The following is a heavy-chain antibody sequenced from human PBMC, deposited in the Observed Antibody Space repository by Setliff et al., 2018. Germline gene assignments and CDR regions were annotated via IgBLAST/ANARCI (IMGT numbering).Heavy chain of an antibody. CDR3: ARGNMFDGSGRWFDY. J-gene: IGHJ4*02. V-gene: IGHV4-4*07. CDR2: IYSDGSA. Sequence: LSLTCSVSGGIIYDHWWTWIRQPAGAGLEWIGRIYSDGSADYNPSLRSRVTISVDMSKNQFSLRLNSLTAADTAIYYCARGNMFDGSGRWFDYWGQGTLVTVSS. CDR1: GGIIYDHW. D-gene: IGHD3-10*01.